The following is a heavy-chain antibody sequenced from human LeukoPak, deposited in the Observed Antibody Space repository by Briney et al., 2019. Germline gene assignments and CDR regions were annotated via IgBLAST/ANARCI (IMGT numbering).Heavy chain of an antibody. J-gene: IGHJ3*02. CDR3: ARYIVSYPHDAFDI. V-gene: IGHV4-59*01. Sequence: SETLSLTCTVSGYSISSYYWSWIRQPPGKGLEWIGYIYYSGSTSYNPSLKSRVTISVDTSKKQFSLKLSSVTAADTAFYYCARYIVSYPHDAFDIWGQGTMVTVSS. CDR1: GYSISSYY. CDR2: IYYSGST. D-gene: IGHD1-26*01.